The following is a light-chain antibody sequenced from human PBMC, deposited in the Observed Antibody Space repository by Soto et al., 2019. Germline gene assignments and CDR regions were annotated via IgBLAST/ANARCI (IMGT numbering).Light chain of an antibody. Sequence: QSALTQPASVSGSPGXSXXISCTGTSSDVGSYNLVSWYQQHPGKAPKLMIYEGNKRPSGVSNRFSGSKSANTASLTISGLQTEDEADYYCCSYAGTNTFVFGTGTKLTVL. CDR1: SSDVGSYNL. V-gene: IGLV2-23*01. CDR2: EGN. J-gene: IGLJ1*01. CDR3: CSYAGTNTFV.